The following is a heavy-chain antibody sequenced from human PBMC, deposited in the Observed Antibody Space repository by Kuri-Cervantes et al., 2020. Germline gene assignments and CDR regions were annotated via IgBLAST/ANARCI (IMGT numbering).Heavy chain of an antibody. J-gene: IGHJ6*01. CDR1: GFTFSSYD. CDR2: IGTAGDT. D-gene: IGHD6-19*01. CDR3: ARGLDSSGWYDYYYYYGMDV. Sequence: GESLKISCAASGFTFSSYDMHWVRQATGKGLEWVSAIGTAGDTYYPGSVKGRFTISRDNAKNSLYLQMNSLRAEDTAVYYCARGLDSSGWYDYYYYYGMDVWGQGTMVTSYS. V-gene: IGHV3-13*01.